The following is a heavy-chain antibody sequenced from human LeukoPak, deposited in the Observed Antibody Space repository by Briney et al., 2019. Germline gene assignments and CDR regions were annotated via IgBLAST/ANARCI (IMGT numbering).Heavy chain of an antibody. Sequence: GRSLRLSCAASGFTFSSYGMHWVRQAPGKGLEWVAVISYDGSNKYYADSVKGRFTISRDNSKNTLYLQMNSLRAEDTAVYYCCYYFDYWGQGTLVTVSS. CDR1: GFTFSSYG. J-gene: IGHJ4*02. V-gene: IGHV3-30*03. D-gene: IGHD2-15*01. CDR2: ISYDGSNK. CDR3: CYYFDY.